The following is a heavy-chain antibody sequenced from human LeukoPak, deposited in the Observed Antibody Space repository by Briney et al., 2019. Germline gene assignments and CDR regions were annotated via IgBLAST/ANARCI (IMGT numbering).Heavy chain of an antibody. V-gene: IGHV3-30*18. CDR2: ISYDGSNK. J-gene: IGHJ4*02. CDR1: GFAFSTFG. Sequence: PGGSLRLSCAAPGFAFSTFGMEWVRQAPGKGLEWVAVISYDGSNKNYGDSVKGRFTVSRDNFRNTLYLQMNSLRVEDTAVYYCAKRMGPTVAATELDYWGQGTLVTVSS. CDR3: AKRMGPTVAATELDY. D-gene: IGHD6-13*01.